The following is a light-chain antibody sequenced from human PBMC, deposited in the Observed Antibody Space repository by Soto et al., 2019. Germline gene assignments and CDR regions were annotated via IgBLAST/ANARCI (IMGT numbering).Light chain of an antibody. CDR2: DAY. J-gene: IGKJ1*01. CDR3: QQDNSYPWT. V-gene: IGKV1-5*01. CDR1: QSISSW. Sequence: DIQMTQSPSPLSASVGDRVTITCRAIQSISSWLAWYQQKPGKAPKLLIYDAYSLESGVPSRFSGSGSGTEFTLSISSLQPDYFATYYCQQDNSYPWTFVQLTKMEIK.